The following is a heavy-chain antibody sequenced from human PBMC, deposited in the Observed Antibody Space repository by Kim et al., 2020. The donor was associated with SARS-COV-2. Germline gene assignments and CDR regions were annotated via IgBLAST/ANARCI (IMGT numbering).Heavy chain of an antibody. CDR3: ARGAPQVVVTAIPGGNYYYYGMDV. Sequence: SVKVSCKASGGTFSSYAISWVRQAPGQGLEWMGGIIPIFGTANYAQKFQGRVTITADESTSTAYMELSSLRSEDTAVYYCARGAPQVVVTAIPGGNYYYYGMDVWGRGTTVTVSS. CDR1: GGTFSSYA. CDR2: IIPIFGTA. V-gene: IGHV1-69*13. J-gene: IGHJ6*02. D-gene: IGHD2-21*02.